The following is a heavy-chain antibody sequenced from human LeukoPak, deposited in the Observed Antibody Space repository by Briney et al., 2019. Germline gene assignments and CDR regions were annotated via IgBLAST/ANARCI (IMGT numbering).Heavy chain of an antibody. D-gene: IGHD3-22*01. J-gene: IGHJ4*02. CDR2: ISAYNGNT. V-gene: IGHV1-18*01. CDR3: ARSADSRGYDFLDY. CDR1: GYTFISYG. Sequence: ASVKVSCKASGYTFISYGINWVRQAPGQGLEWMGWISAYNGNTNYAQKFQGRITMTTDTSTTTAYMEMRRLRSGDTAVYYCARSADSRGYDFLDYWGQGSLVTVSS.